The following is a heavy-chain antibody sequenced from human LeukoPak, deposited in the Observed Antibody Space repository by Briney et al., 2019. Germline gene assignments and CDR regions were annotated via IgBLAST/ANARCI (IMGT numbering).Heavy chain of an antibody. Sequence: GGSLRLSCAASGFTFSSYAMHWVRQAPGKGLEWVAVISYDGSNKYYADSVKGRFTISRDNSKNTLYLQMNSLRAEDTAVYYCARARRAVMYYFDYWGQGTLVTISS. V-gene: IGHV3-30-3*01. CDR1: GFTFSSYA. J-gene: IGHJ4*02. D-gene: IGHD6-19*01. CDR2: ISYDGSNK. CDR3: ARARRAVMYYFDY.